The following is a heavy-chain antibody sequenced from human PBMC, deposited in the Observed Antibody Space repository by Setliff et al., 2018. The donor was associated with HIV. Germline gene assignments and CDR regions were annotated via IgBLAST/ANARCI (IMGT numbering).Heavy chain of an antibody. Sequence: PSETLSLTCTVSGYPISSGYYWAWIRQPPGKGLEWIGALSSKGQAYYNPSLKSRVAISIDSSKNLFSLRLDSLTAADTAVYYCAAQDLDLVKYYYMDYWGPGALVTVSS. D-gene: IGHD2-21*01. CDR3: AAQDLDLVKYYYMDY. CDR2: LSSKGQA. CDR1: GYPISSGYY. V-gene: IGHV4-38-2*02. J-gene: IGHJ4*02.